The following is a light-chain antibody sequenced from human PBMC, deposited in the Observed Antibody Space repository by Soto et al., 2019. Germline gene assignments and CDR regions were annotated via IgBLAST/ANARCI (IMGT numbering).Light chain of an antibody. J-gene: IGLJ1*01. Sequence: QSGLTQPRSVSGSPGQSVTISCTGASSDVGGYNYVSWYQQHPGRAPKLMIYDVSKRPSGVPDRFSGSKSGDTASLTISGLQTEDEADYYCCSYAARYTYVFGTGTTVTVL. CDR3: CSYAARYTYV. CDR1: SSDVGGYNY. CDR2: DVS. V-gene: IGLV2-11*01.